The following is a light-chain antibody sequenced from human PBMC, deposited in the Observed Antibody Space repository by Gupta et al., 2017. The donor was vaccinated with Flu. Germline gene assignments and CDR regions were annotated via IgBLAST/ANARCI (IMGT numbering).Light chain of an antibody. Sequence: DIQMTQSPSSLSASVGDRVTITCQASQDISNYLNWYQQKPGKAPKLLIYDASNCETGVPSRFSGSGYGIDFTFTISSRQTEDIATYYCQQDDNLPRITFGGGTKVEIK. J-gene: IGKJ4*01. CDR1: QDISNY. V-gene: IGKV1-33*01. CDR3: QQDDNLPRIT. CDR2: DAS.